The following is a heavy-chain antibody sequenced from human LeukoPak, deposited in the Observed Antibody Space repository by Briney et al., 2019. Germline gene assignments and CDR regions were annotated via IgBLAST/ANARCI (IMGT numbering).Heavy chain of an antibody. CDR3: AREPYYDFWSGYSPGDYFDY. CDR2: IYHSGST. D-gene: IGHD3-3*01. Sequence: PSETLSLTCAVFGGSFSGYYWGWIRQPPGKGLEWIGSIYHSGSTYYNPSLKSRVTISVDTSKNQFSLKLSSVTAADTAVYYCAREPYYDFWSGYSPGDYFDYWGQGTLVTVSS. J-gene: IGHJ4*02. CDR1: GGSFSGYY. V-gene: IGHV4-38-2*02.